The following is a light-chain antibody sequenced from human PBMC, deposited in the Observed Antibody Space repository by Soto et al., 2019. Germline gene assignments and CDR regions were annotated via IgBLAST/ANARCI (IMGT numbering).Light chain of an antibody. J-gene: IGKJ1*01. V-gene: IGKV1-39*01. CDR2: GAS. CDR3: QQSYSSPQT. Sequence: DIQMTQSPSSLSASVGDRVTITCRPSQSISSFLSWYQQKPGKAPELLIYGASSLQSGVPSRFSGSGFGTDFTLTISSLQPEDFATYYCQQSYSSPQTFGRGTKVDIK. CDR1: QSISSF.